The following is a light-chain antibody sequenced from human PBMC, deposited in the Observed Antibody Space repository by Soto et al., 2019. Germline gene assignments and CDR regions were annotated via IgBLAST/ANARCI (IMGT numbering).Light chain of an antibody. CDR3: QKHCGAPFT. V-gene: IGKV4-1*01. CDR1: QRVLNSVNNKAC. J-gene: IGKJ3*01. CDR2: WAS. Sequence: DIVMTQSPDSLAVSLSERATLNCKSSQRVLNSVNNKACLAWYQQKPGQPPKLLIYWASTRKSGVPDRFSGSGSGTDFTLTISSLQAEDVGVYYCQKHCGAPFTFGPGTTVDI.